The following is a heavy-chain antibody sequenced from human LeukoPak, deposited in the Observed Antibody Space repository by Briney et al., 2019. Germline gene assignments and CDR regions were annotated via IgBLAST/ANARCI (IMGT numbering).Heavy chain of an antibody. J-gene: IGHJ4*02. CDR2: IRYDGSNK. V-gene: IGHV3-30*02. CDR3: AKPNDSGWWMFDY. Sequence: SGGSLRLSCAASGFTFSSYGMHWVRQAPGKGLEWVAFIRYDGSNKYYADSVKGRFTISRDNSKNTLYLRMNSLRAEDTAVYYCAKPNDSGWWMFDYWGQGTLVAVSS. CDR1: GFTFSSYG. D-gene: IGHD6-13*01.